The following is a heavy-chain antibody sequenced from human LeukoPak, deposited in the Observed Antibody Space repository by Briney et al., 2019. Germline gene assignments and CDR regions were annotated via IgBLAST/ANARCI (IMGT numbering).Heavy chain of an antibody. CDR1: RYTFTNYG. V-gene: IGHV1-18*01. CDR3: ARNYYDNSGYYYFDY. Sequence: GASVKVSCKASRYTFTNYGISWVRQAPGQGLEWMGWISGYNDNTKYAQKLQGGVTMTTDTSMSTAYMELRSLRSDDTAVYYCARNYYDNSGYYYFDYWGQGTLVTVSS. CDR2: ISGYNDNT. D-gene: IGHD3-22*01. J-gene: IGHJ4*02.